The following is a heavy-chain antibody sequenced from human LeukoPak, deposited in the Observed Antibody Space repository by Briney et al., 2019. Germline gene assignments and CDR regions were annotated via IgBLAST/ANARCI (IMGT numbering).Heavy chain of an antibody. CDR3: ARGDHGDSGKFDY. D-gene: IGHD4-17*01. J-gene: IGHJ4*02. V-gene: IGHV4-59*01. CDR1: GVSISNYY. Sequence: SETLSLTCTVSGVSISNYYWNWIRQPPGKGLEWIGYISYSGSTNYNPSLKSRVTILVDTSKSQFSLKLSSVTAEDTAVYYCARGDHGDSGKFDYWGQRTLVTVSS. CDR2: ISYSGST.